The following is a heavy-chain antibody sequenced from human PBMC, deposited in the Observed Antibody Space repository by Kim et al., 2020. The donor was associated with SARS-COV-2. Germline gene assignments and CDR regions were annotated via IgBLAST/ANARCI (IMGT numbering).Heavy chain of an antibody. CDR3: ARARSGSYYGAFDI. D-gene: IGHD1-26*01. Sequence: GGSLRLSCAASGFTFSSYDMHWVRQATGKGLEWVSAIGTAGDTYYPGSVKGRFTISRENAKNSLYLQMNSLRAGDTAVYYCARARSGSYYGAFDIWGQGTMVTVSS. J-gene: IGHJ3*02. CDR2: IGTAGDT. CDR1: GFTFSSYD. V-gene: IGHV3-13*01.